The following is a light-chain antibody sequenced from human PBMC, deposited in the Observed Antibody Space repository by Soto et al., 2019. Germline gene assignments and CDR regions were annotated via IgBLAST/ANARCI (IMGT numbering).Light chain of an antibody. CDR3: QQYNSWT. CDR1: QSISNW. V-gene: IGKV1-5*01. Sequence: DIQMTQSPSTLSASLGDRVTITCRASQSISNWLAWYQQRPGKAPKLLIYDASSLETGVPSRFSGSGSGTEFTLTISSLQPDDFATYYCQQYNSWTFGQGTK. CDR2: DAS. J-gene: IGKJ1*01.